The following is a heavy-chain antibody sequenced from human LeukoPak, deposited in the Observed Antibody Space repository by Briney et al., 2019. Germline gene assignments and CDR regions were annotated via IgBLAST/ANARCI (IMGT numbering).Heavy chain of an antibody. CDR1: GFTFNNYA. D-gene: IGHD3-22*01. CDR3: AKAPFDTSGLSSPNYFDY. J-gene: IGHJ4*02. Sequence: GGSLRLSCAASGFTFNNYAMNWVRQAPGKGLEWISTITASGVTTYYADSVKGRFTISRDNSKSTLYLQMNSLRAEDTAVHYCAKAPFDTSGLSSPNYFDYWGQGTLVTVSS. CDR2: ITASGVTT. V-gene: IGHV3-23*01.